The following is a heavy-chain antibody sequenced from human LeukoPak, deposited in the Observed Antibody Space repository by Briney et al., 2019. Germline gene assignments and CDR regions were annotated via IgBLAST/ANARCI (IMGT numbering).Heavy chain of an antibody. D-gene: IGHD1-26*01. CDR1: GGSISSSGYY. V-gene: IGHV4-39*07. CDR3: ARVGVTADFGY. J-gene: IGHJ4*02. Sequence: PSETLSLTCTVSGGSISSSGYYWGWVRQPPGKELEWIGSIYYSGSSHYNPSLKSRVSMSRDTAKNQFSLNLSSVTAADTAVYYCARVGVTADFGYWGQGTLVTVSS. CDR2: IYYSGSS.